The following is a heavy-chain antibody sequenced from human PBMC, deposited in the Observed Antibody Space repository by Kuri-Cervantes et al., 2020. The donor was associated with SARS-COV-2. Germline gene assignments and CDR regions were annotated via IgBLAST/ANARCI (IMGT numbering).Heavy chain of an antibody. J-gene: IGHJ6*03. Sequence: SVKVSCKASGGTFSSYAMNWVRQAPGQGLEWMGGIIPIFGTANYAQKFQGRVTITADESTSTAYMELSSLRSEDTAVYYCALGYWGSGYPRNYYHMDVWGKGTTVTVSS. CDR3: ALGYWGSGYPRNYYHMDV. CDR1: GGTFSSYA. D-gene: IGHD3-22*01. V-gene: IGHV1-69*13. CDR2: IIPIFGTA.